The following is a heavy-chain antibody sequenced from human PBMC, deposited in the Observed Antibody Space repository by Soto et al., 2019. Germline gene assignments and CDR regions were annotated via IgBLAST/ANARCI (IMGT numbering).Heavy chain of an antibody. CDR3: ARDRLGCGEFDYYYKYGMDV. V-gene: IGHV3-21*01. J-gene: IGHJ6*02. D-gene: IGHD3-10*01. CDR1: GFTFSSYS. Sequence: GGSLSLSCAASGFTFSSYSMNWVRQAPGKGLEWVSSISSSSSYIYYADSVKGRFTISRDNAKNSLYLQMNSLRAEDTAVYYCARDRLGCGEFDYYYKYGMDVWGQGTTVTVSS. CDR2: ISSSSSYI.